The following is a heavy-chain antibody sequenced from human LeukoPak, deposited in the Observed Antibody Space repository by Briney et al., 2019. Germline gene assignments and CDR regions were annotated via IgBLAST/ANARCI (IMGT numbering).Heavy chain of an antibody. J-gene: IGHJ4*02. CDR1: GFTSSSYA. D-gene: IGHD6-19*01. CDR2: ISGSGGST. V-gene: IGHV3-23*01. Sequence: GGSLRLSCAASGFTSSSYAMSWVRQAPGKGLEWVSAISGSGGSTYCADSVKGRFTISRDNSKNTLYLQMNSLRAEDTAVYYCAKDDSSGDFDYWGQGTLVTVSS. CDR3: AKDDSSGDFDY.